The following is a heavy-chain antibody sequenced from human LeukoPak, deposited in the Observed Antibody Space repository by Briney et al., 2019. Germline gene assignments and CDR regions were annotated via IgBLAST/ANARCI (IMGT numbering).Heavy chain of an antibody. D-gene: IGHD3-22*01. J-gene: IGHJ4*02. Sequence: GGSLRLSCAASGFTFSTYTMNWVRQAPGEELAWVSSISGSSGYIFYADSVKGRFTISRDNAKNSLYLQMNSLRAEDTAVYYCARDRDTSGYYQFDYWGQGTLVTVSS. V-gene: IGHV3-21*01. CDR3: ARDRDTSGYYQFDY. CDR1: GFTFSTYT. CDR2: ISGSSGYI.